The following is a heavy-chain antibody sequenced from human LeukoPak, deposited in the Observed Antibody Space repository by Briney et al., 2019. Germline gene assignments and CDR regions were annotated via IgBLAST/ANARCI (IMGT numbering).Heavy chain of an antibody. Sequence: SETLSLTCAVYGGSFSGYYWSWIRQPPGKGLEWIGEINHSGNTNYNPSLKSRVTISVDTSKNQYSLKLSSVTAADTAVHYCARDRTDYGDYGNWFDPWGQGTLVTVSS. CDR2: INHSGNT. CDR3: ARDRTDYGDYGNWFDP. D-gene: IGHD4-17*01. J-gene: IGHJ5*02. V-gene: IGHV4-34*01. CDR1: GGSFSGYY.